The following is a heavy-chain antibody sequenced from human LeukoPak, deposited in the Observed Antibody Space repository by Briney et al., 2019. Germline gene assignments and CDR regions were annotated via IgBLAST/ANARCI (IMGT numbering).Heavy chain of an antibody. CDR1: GGSLSSSTYY. J-gene: IGHJ3*02. CDR2: IYYSGST. Sequence: SETLSLTCSVSGGSLSSSTYYWGWIRQPPGKGLEWIGSIYYSGSTYYNPSLKSRVTISVDTSKNQFSLKLSSVTAADTAVYYCASGIPKGFLFLDPNAFDIWGQGTMVTVSS. D-gene: IGHD3/OR15-3a*01. V-gene: IGHV4-39*01. CDR3: ASGIPKGFLFLDPNAFDI.